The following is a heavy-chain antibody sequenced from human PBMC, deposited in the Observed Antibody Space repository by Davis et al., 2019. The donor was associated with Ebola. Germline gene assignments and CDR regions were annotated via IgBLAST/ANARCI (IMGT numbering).Heavy chain of an antibody. J-gene: IGHJ6*04. D-gene: IGHD2-2*01. CDR2: MNPNSGNT. CDR1: GYTFTSYD. Sequence: AASVKVSCKASGYTFTSYDINWVRQATGQGLEWMGWMNPNSGNTGYAQKFQGRVTMTRDTSISTAYMELSSLTSEDTAVYYCTSGHCSTTSCPTSYQHPIDVWGKGTTVTVSS. CDR3: TSGHCSTTSCPTSYQHPIDV. V-gene: IGHV1-8*01.